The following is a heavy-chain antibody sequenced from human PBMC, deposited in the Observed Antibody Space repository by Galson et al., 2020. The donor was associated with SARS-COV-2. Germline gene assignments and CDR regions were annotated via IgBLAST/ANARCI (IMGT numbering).Heavy chain of an antibody. Sequence: GGSLRLYCAASGFTVSSNYMSWVRQAPGKGLEWVSVIYSGGSTYYADSVKGRFTISRDNSKNTLYLQMNSLRAEDTAVYYCARDGGTTFYYYMDVWGKGTTVTVSS. V-gene: IGHV3-53*01. D-gene: IGHD1-7*01. CDR3: ARDGGTTFYYYMDV. J-gene: IGHJ6*03. CDR2: IYSGGST. CDR1: GFTVSSNY.